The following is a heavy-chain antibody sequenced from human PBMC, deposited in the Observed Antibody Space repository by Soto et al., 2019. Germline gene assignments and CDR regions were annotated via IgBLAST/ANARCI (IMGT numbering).Heavy chain of an antibody. Sequence: ASVKVSCKASGYTFTSYAMHWVRQAPGQRLEWMGWINAGNGNTKYSQKFQGRVTITRDTSASTAYMELSSLRSEDTAVYYCARDPAYCSSTSCINWFDPWGQGTLVTVSS. CDR1: GYTFTSYA. CDR3: ARDPAYCSSTSCINWFDP. V-gene: IGHV1-3*01. CDR2: INAGNGNT. D-gene: IGHD2-2*01. J-gene: IGHJ5*02.